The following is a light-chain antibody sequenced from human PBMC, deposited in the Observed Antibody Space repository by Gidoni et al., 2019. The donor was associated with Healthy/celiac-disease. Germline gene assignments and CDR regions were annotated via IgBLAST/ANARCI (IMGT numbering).Light chain of an antibody. CDR3: QQYGSSPPWT. CDR1: QSVSSSY. J-gene: IGKJ1*01. CDR2: GAS. V-gene: IGKV3-20*01. Sequence: EIVLTQSPGTLSLSPGERATLSCRASQSVSSSYLAWYQQKPGQAPRLLIYGASRRATGIPDRFSGSGSGTDFTLTISRLEPEDFAVYYCQQYGSSPPWTFGQXTKVEIK.